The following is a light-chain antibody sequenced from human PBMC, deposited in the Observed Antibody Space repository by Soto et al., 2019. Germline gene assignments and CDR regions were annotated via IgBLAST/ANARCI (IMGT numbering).Light chain of an antibody. Sequence: EIVMTQSPVTLSVSPGESATLSCRASQSVSSKVAWYQQKSGQAPRLLIYSASTRATGIPARFSGSGSGTEFTLTISSLQSEDFAVYYCQQYNNWPLTFGGGTKVDIK. J-gene: IGKJ4*01. V-gene: IGKV3D-15*01. CDR3: QQYNNWPLT. CDR1: QSVSSK. CDR2: SAS.